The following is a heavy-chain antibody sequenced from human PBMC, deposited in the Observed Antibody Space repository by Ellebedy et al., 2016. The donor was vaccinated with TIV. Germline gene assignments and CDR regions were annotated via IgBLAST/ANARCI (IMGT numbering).Heavy chain of an antibody. J-gene: IGHJ4*02. Sequence: SLKISCAASGFTFDEYAMHWVRQAPGKGLEWVSGINWNSDSTSYADSVKGRFTISRDNAKNSLYLQMTSLRVEDTALYYCVKEPIAAAVRGYFDYWGQGTLVTVSS. V-gene: IGHV3-9*01. CDR2: INWNSDST. CDR3: VKEPIAAAVRGYFDY. D-gene: IGHD6-13*01. CDR1: GFTFDEYA.